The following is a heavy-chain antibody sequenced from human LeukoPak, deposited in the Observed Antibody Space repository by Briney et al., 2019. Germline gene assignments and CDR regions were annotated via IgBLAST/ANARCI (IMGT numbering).Heavy chain of an antibody. J-gene: IGHJ4*02. V-gene: IGHV1-24*01. CDR3: ATDLYSSSWFDY. D-gene: IGHD6-13*01. Sequence: ASVKVSCKVSGYTLTELSMHWVRQAPGKGLEWMGGFDPEDGESIYAQKFQGRVTMTEDTSTDTAYMELSSLRSEDTAVYYCATDLYSSSWFDYWGQGTLVTVSS. CDR1: GYTLTELS. CDR2: FDPEDGES.